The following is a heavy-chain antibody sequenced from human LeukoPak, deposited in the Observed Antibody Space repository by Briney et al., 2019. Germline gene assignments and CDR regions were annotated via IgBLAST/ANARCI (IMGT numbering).Heavy chain of an antibody. CDR1: GFTFSSYG. J-gene: IGHJ3*02. V-gene: IGHV3-30*18. D-gene: IGHD3/OR15-3a*01. CDR2: ISYDGSNK. Sequence: GGPLRLSCAASGFTFSSYGMHWVRQAPGKGLEWVAVISYDGSNKYYADSVKGRFTISRDNSKNTLYLQMNSLRAEDTAVYYCAKDGALWTHRGAFDIWGQGTMVTVSS. CDR3: AKDGALWTHRGAFDI.